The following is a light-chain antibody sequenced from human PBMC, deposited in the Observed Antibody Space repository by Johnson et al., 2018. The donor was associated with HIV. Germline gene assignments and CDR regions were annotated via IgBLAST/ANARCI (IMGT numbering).Light chain of an antibody. CDR2: ENN. Sequence: QSVLTQPPSVSAAPGRRVTVSCSGRSSNIGDHSVSWFQHLPGAAPKLLIYENNKRPSWIPDRFSGSKSGTYATLGFPGLQTGDVAVYYCGTWDSSLRGVFGTGTKVTVL. J-gene: IGLJ1*01. V-gene: IGLV1-51*02. CDR3: GTWDSSLRGV. CDR1: SSNIGDHS.